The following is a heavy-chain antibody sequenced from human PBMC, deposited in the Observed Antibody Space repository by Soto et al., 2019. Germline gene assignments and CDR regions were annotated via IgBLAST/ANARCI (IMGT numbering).Heavy chain of an antibody. CDR2: IYYSGST. CDR3: ARDHRGSNYSPVPYNWFDP. D-gene: IGHD4-4*01. J-gene: IGHJ5*02. CDR1: GGSISSGGYY. Sequence: SETLSLTCTVSGGSISSGGYYWSWIRQHPGKGLEWIGYIYYSGSTYYNPSLKSRVTISVDTSKNQFSLKLSSVTAADTAVYYCARDHRGSNYSPVPYNWFDPWGQGTLVTVSS. V-gene: IGHV4-31*03.